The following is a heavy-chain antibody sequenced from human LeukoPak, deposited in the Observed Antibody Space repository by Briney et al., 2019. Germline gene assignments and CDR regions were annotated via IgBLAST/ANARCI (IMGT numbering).Heavy chain of an antibody. CDR3: ARDSNYYDSSGYPGGY. J-gene: IGHJ4*02. Sequence: GASVKVSSKASGYTFTSYGISWVRQAPGQGLEWMGWISAYNGNTNYAQKLQGRVTMTTDTSTSTAYMELRSLRSDDTAVYYCARDSNYYDSSGYPGGYWGQGTLVTVSS. D-gene: IGHD3-22*01. V-gene: IGHV1-18*01. CDR1: GYTFTSYG. CDR2: ISAYNGNT.